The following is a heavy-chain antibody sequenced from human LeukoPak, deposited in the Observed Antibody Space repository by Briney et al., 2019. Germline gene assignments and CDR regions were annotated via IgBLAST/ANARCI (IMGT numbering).Heavy chain of an antibody. V-gene: IGHV3-11*01. Sequence: PGGSLRLSCAASGFTFSDYYMSWIRQAPGKGLEWVSYISSSGSTIYYADSVKGRFTISRDNAKNSLYLQMNSLRAEDTAVYYCARERYNVVVVPDYYMDVWGRGTTVTVSS. J-gene: IGHJ6*03. CDR2: ISSSGSTI. D-gene: IGHD2-2*01. CDR3: ARERYNVVVVPDYYMDV. CDR1: GFTFSDYY.